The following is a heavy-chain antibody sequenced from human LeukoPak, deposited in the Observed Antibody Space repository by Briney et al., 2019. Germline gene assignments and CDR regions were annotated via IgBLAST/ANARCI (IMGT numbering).Heavy chain of an antibody. J-gene: IGHJ2*01. CDR3: AKEWVIAAARWYFDL. CDR1: GFTFSSYA. CDR2: ISYDGSNK. D-gene: IGHD6-13*01. V-gene: IGHV3-30*04. Sequence: GRSLRLSCAASGFTFSSYAMHWVRQAPGKGLEWVAVISYDGSNKYYADSVKGRFTISRDNSKNTLYLQMNSLRAEDTAVYYCAKEWVIAAARWYFDLWGRGTLVTVSS.